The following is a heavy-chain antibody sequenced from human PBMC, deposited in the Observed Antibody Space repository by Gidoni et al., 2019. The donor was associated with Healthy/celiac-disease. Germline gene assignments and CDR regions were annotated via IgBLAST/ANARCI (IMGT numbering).Heavy chain of an antibody. D-gene: IGHD6-19*01. V-gene: IGHV2-5*02. CDR2: IYWDDDK. CDR1: GFSLSTSGVG. Sequence: QITLKESGPTLVKPTQTLTLTCTFSGFSLSTSGVGVGWIRQPPGKALEWLALIYWDDDKRYSPSLKSRLTITKDTSKNQVVLTMTNMDPVDTATYYCAHRRQGIAVAGPLFDPWGQGTLVTVSS. CDR3: AHRRQGIAVAGPLFDP. J-gene: IGHJ5*02.